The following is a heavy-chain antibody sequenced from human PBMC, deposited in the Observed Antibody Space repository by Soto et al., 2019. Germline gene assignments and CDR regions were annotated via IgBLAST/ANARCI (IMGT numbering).Heavy chain of an antibody. V-gene: IGHV3-9*01. Sequence: LGLSCAASGXTFDDYAMHWVRQAPGKGLEWVSGISWNSGSIGYADSVKGRFTISRDNAKNSLYLQMNSLRAEDTALYYCAKDNNYDILTGHNWFDPWGQGTLVTVSS. J-gene: IGHJ5*02. CDR2: ISWNSGSI. D-gene: IGHD3-9*01. CDR3: AKDNNYDILTGHNWFDP. CDR1: GXTFDDYA.